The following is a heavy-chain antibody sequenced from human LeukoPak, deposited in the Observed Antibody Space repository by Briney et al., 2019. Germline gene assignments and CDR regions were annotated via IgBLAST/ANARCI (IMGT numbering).Heavy chain of an antibody. D-gene: IGHD4-23*01. CDR1: GFTFSSYW. V-gene: IGHV3-7*01. CDR2: IKQDGSEK. Sequence: GGSLRLSCAASGFTFSSYWMSWVRQAPGKGLEWVANIKQDGSEKYYADSVKGRFTISRDNSKNTLYLQMNSLRAEVTAVYYCAKDDYGGNSFQGDAFDIWGQGTMVTVSS. J-gene: IGHJ3*02. CDR3: AKDDYGGNSFQGDAFDI.